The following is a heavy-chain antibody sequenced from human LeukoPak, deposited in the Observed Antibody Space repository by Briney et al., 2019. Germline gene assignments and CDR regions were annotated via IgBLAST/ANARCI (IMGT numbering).Heavy chain of an antibody. CDR1: GYTFTAHY. CDR2: INHNSGGT. J-gene: IGHJ6*03. CDR3: ARGTDYGDYGGTWFYYYYMDV. V-gene: IGHV1-2*02. Sequence: ASVKVSCKASGYTFTAHYLHWVRQAPGQGLEWMAWINHNSGGTKYAEKFQGRVTATRDTSTSTAYMELSRLRSDDTADYYCARGTDYGDYGGTWFYYYYMDVWGEGTTVTVSS. D-gene: IGHD4-17*01.